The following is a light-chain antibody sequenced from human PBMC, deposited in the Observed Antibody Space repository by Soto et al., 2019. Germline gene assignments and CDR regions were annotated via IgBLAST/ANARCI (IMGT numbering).Light chain of an antibody. J-gene: IGLJ2*01. CDR3: QSYDTNTVV. V-gene: IGLV6-57*04. CDR2: EDD. CDR1: SGSIGSNS. Sequence: NFMLTQPHSVSESPGKTVTISCTRSSGSIGSNSVQWYRQRPGSAPTIVIYEDDQRPSGVPNRFAGSIDRSSNSAPLTISGLQTEDEADYYCQSYDTNTVVFGGGTQLTVL.